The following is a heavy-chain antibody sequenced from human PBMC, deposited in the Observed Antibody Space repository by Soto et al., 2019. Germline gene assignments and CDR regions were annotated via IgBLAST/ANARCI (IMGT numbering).Heavy chain of an antibody. V-gene: IGHV3-30*04. Sequence: GGSLSLSCAASGFTFSSYTMNWVRQAPGKGLEWVAVISFHGSSKYYADSVKGRFTISRDNSKNSLYLQMNSLRAEDTAVYYCARDPYSYGPIDYWGQGTLVNVSS. CDR2: ISFHGSSK. J-gene: IGHJ4*02. D-gene: IGHD5-18*01. CDR3: ARDPYSYGPIDY. CDR1: GFTFSSYT.